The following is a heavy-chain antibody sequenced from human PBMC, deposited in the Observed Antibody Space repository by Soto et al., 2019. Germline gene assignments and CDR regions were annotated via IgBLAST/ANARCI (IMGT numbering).Heavy chain of an antibody. J-gene: IGHJ3*01. V-gene: IGHV4-59*13. CDR3: ARLSAYYYVYAFDL. Sequence: SETLSLTCTVSGGSISSYYWSWSRQPPGKGLEWIGYVYYSGNTIYNPSLKSRVTISVDTSKNQFSLRLTSVTAADTAVYYCARLSAYYYVYAFDLWGQGTMVTVSS. D-gene: IGHD3-22*01. CDR2: VYYSGNT. CDR1: GGSISSYY.